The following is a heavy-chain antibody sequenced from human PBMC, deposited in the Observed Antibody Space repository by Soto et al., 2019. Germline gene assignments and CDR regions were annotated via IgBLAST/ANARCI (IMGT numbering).Heavy chain of an antibody. D-gene: IGHD6-6*01. CDR3: ARQKSIAARPYYYYGMEV. J-gene: IGHJ6*04. CDR2: IYPGDSDT. Sequence: XESLRISCKGSGYSLTSYWIGWVRQMPGKGLEWMGIIYPGDSDTRYSPSFQGQVTISADKSISTAYLQWSSLKASDTAMYYCARQKSIAARPYYYYGMEVWGKGTTVTVSS. V-gene: IGHV5-51*01. CDR1: GYSLTSYW.